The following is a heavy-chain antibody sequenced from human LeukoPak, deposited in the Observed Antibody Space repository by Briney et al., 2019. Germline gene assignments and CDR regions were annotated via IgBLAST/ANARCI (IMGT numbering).Heavy chain of an antibody. Sequence: SETLSLTCAVSGTSFSSYYWSWIRQPPGKGLEWIGEVNHSGYTNDNPSLKSRVTISVDTSKNQFSLRLRSVTAADTVVYFCARMTTGHDFWGKGTLVTVSS. D-gene: IGHD4-17*01. V-gene: IGHV4-34*01. CDR1: GTSFSSYY. J-gene: IGHJ4*02. CDR3: ARMTTGHDF. CDR2: VNHSGYT.